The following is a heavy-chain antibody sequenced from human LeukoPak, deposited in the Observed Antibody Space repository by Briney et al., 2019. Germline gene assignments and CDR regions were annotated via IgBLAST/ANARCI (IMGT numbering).Heavy chain of an antibody. V-gene: IGHV3-23*01. J-gene: IGHJ4*02. CDR3: ARVFDVTAVAPERFDY. CDR2: ISGSGGST. D-gene: IGHD6-19*01. Sequence: GGSLRLSCAASGFTFSSYAMSWVRQAPGKGLEWVSAISGSGGSTYYADSVKGRFTISRDNSKNTLYLQMNSLRAEDTAVYYCARVFDVTAVAPERFDYWGQGTLVTVSS. CDR1: GFTFSSYA.